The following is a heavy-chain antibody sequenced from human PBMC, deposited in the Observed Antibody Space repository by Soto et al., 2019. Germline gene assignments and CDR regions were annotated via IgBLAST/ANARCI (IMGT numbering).Heavy chain of an antibody. V-gene: IGHV4-31*03. CDR2: IYYSGSN. J-gene: IGHJ2*01. CDR1: GGSISSGGYY. Sequence: QVQLQESGPGLVKPSQTLSLTCTVSGGSISSGGYYWSWIRQHPGKGREWIGYIYYSGSNYYNPSLKSRVTISVDTSKNQFSLKLSSVTAADTAVYYCARAPRLIVVVTNWYFDLWGRGTLVTVSS. D-gene: IGHD2-21*02. CDR3: ARAPRLIVVVTNWYFDL.